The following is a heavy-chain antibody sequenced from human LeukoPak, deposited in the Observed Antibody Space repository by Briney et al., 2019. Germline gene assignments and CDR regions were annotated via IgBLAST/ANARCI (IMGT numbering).Heavy chain of an antibody. D-gene: IGHD2-15*01. CDR2: INPNSGGT. V-gene: IGHV1-2*02. CDR1: GYTFTGYY. CDR3: ARDLGPGGCSGGSCYSWFDP. Sequence: ASVKVSCKASGYTFTGYYMHWVRQAPGQGLEWMGWINPNSGGTNYAQKFQGRVTMTRDTSISTAYMELSRLRSDDTAVYYCARDLGPGGCSGGSCYSWFDPWGQGTLVTVSS. J-gene: IGHJ5*02.